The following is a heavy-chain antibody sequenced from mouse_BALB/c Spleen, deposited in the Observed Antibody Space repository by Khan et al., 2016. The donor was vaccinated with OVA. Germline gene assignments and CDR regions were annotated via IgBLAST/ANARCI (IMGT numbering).Heavy chain of an antibody. J-gene: IGHJ3*01. CDR1: GFTFSTYA. CDR2: ISSDGDYT. CDR3: ARSPYGNFAY. Sequence: EVELVESGGGLVKPGGSLKLSCAASGFTFSTYAMSWVRQTPEKRLEWVATISSDGDYTYYPENVTGRFTISRDNAKNTLYLQMSSLRSEDTAMYYCARSPYGNFAYWGQGTLVTVSA. V-gene: IGHV5-9-3*01. D-gene: IGHD2-1*01.